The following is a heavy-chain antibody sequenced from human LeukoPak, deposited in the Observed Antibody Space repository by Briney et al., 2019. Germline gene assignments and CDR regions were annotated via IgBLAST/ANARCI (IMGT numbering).Heavy chain of an antibody. CDR3: AKTYYYGSGGDY. V-gene: IGHV3-30*18. J-gene: IGHJ4*02. CDR1: GFTFSSYG. D-gene: IGHD3-10*01. Sequence: PGRSLRLSCATSGFTFSSYGMHWVRQAPGKGLEWVAVISRDGSNKYYADSVKGRFTISRDNSRNTLYLQMNSLRAEDTAVYYCAKTYYYGSGGDYWGQGTLVTVSS. CDR2: ISRDGSNK.